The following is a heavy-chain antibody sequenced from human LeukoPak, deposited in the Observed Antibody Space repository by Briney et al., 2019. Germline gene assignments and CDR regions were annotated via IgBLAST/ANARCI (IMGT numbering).Heavy chain of an antibody. CDR2: INQSGST. D-gene: IGHD6-19*01. V-gene: IGHV4-34*01. Sequence: SETLSLTCAVYGGSLSGFYWSWIRQSPGKGLEWIGEINQSGSTNYNPSLKSRVTISVDTSKNQFSLKLSSVTAADTAVYFCARDSSGWTGWFAPWGQGTLVTVSS. J-gene: IGHJ5*02. CDR1: GGSLSGFY. CDR3: ARDSSGWTGWFAP.